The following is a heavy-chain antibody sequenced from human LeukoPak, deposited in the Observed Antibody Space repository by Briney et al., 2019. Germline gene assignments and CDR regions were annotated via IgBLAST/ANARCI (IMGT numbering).Heavy chain of an antibody. D-gene: IGHD1-26*01. J-gene: IGHJ4*02. CDR3: AKDPARVVGAIHDY. V-gene: IGHV3-23*01. CDR1: GFTFSSYT. Sequence: GGSLTLSCAASGFTFSSYTMNWVRQAPGKGLEWVSAIGGRGGSTFYADSVKGRFTISRDNSKNTLYLQMNSLRAEDTAVYYCAKDPARVVGAIHDYWGQGTLVTVSS. CDR2: IGGRGGST.